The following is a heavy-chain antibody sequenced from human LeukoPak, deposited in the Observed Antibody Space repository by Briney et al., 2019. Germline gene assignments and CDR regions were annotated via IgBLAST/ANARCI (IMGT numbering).Heavy chain of an antibody. Sequence: SSETLSLTCAVYGGSFSAYYWTWIRQPPGKGLQWIGEINHSGITNYNPSLKSRVTISVDTSKNQFSLKLTSVTAADTAVYYCARVRGATPYNYYYYHMDVWGKGTTVTVSS. D-gene: IGHD3-10*01. CDR1: GGSFSAYY. CDR3: ARVRGATPYNYYYYHMDV. CDR2: INHSGIT. J-gene: IGHJ6*03. V-gene: IGHV4-34*01.